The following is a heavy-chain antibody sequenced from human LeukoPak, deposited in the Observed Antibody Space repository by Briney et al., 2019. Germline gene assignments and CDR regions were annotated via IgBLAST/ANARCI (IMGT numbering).Heavy chain of an antibody. CDR2: IIPIFGTA. CDR3: ARMDGYNRIFDY. CDR1: GGTFSSYA. V-gene: IGHV1-69*05. Sequence: SVKLSCKASGGTFSSYAISWVRQAPGQGLEWMGGIIPIFGTANYAQKFQGRVTITTDESTSTAYMELSSLRSEDTAVYYCARMDGYNRIFDYWGQGTLVTVSS. D-gene: IGHD5-24*01. J-gene: IGHJ4*02.